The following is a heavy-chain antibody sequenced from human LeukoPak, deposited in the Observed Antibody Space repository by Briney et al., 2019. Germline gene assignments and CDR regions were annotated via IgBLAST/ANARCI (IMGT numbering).Heavy chain of an antibody. V-gene: IGHV1-69*05. Sequence: SSVKVSCKASGGTFISYAISWVRQAPGQGLEWMGGIIPIFDTANYAQKFQGRVTITTDESTSTAYMELSSLRSEDTAVYYCARGGWYSSSSLFDYWGQGTLVTVSS. J-gene: IGHJ4*02. CDR3: ARGGWYSSSSLFDY. CDR2: IIPIFDTA. D-gene: IGHD6-6*01. CDR1: GGTFISYA.